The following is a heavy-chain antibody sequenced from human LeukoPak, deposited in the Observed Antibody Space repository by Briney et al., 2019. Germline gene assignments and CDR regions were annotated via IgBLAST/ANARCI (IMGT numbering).Heavy chain of an antibody. CDR1: GFTFSAYT. CDR2: IKEDGGEG. J-gene: IGHJ6*04. D-gene: IGHD2-8*01. Sequence: GGSLRLSCAASGFTFSAYTMSWVRQVPGKGLEWVANIKEDGGEGYYVDSVKGRFTVSRDSAKNSLYLQLTSLRAEDTAVYYCATRYCTISACRASSYKSFDVWGKGTTVTVSS. V-gene: IGHV3-7*01. CDR3: ATRYCTISACRASSYKSFDV.